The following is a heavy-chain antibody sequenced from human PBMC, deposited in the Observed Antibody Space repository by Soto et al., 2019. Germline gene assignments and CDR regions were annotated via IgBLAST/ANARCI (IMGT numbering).Heavy chain of an antibody. CDR3: ARAAIAVAGTRIVGGCNWFDP. D-gene: IGHD6-19*01. CDR2: INHSGST. V-gene: IGHV4-34*01. Sequence: SETLSLTCAVYGGSFIGYYCICIRHPPFKWREWIGEINHSGSTNYNPSLKSRVTISVDTSKIQFSLKLSSVTAADTAVYYCARAAIAVAGTRIVGGCNWFDPWGQGTLVTVSS. J-gene: IGHJ5*02. CDR1: GGSFIGYY.